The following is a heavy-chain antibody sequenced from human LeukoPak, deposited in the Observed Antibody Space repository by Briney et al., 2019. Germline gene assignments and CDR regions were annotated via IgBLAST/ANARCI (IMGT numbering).Heavy chain of an antibody. D-gene: IGHD3-22*01. J-gene: IGHJ6*03. CDR3: ATHRETYYYDSSGSNPFVDYYYYMDV. CDR1: GGTFSSYA. Sequence: SVKVSCKPSGGTFSSYAISWVRQAPGQGLEWMGGIIPIFGTANYTQKFQGRVTITADKSTSTAYMELSSLRSEDTAVYYCATHRETYYYDSSGSNPFVDYYYYMDVWGKGTTVTVSS. CDR2: IIPIFGTA. V-gene: IGHV1-69*06.